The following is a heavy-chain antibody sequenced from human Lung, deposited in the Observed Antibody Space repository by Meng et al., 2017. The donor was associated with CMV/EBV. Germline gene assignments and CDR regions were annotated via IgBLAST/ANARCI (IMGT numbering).Heavy chain of an antibody. Sequence: AASGFPFSNSAMHWVRQAPGKGLQWVALIWYDGSNEYYADSVQGRFTISRDNSKNTLYLQMNSLRAEDTTVYYCAKGPTDFWSGYYIVSWG. CDR2: IWYDGSNE. CDR1: GFPFSNSA. V-gene: IGHV3-33*06. D-gene: IGHD3-3*01. CDR3: AKGPTDFWSGYYIVS. J-gene: IGHJ5*01.